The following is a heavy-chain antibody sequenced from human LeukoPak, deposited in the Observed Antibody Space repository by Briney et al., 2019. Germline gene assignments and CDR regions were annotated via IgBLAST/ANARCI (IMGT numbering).Heavy chain of an antibody. J-gene: IGHJ4*02. D-gene: IGHD5-18*01. CDR1: GFTVSSNY. CDR2: IYSGGSSI. V-gene: IGHV3-66*01. Sequence: GGSLRLSCAASGFTVSSNYMSRVRQVPGKGLEWVSVIYSGGSSIYYADSVQGRFTISRDNSKNTVYLQMNSLRAEDTAVYYCARVGRGSTYGYVGYWGQGTLVTVSS. CDR3: ARVGRGSTYGYVGY.